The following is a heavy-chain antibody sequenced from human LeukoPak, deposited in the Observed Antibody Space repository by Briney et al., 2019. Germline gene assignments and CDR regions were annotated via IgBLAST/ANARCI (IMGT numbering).Heavy chain of an antibody. CDR1: GFTFSSYS. Sequence: GGSLRLSCAASGFTFSSYSMNWVRQAPGKGLEWVSYISSSSSTIYYADSVKGRFTISRDNAKNSLYLQMNSLRAEDTAVYYYAAPSESHAAFDIWGQGTMVTVSS. V-gene: IGHV3-48*01. CDR3: AAPSESHAAFDI. D-gene: IGHD3-10*01. CDR2: ISSSSSTI. J-gene: IGHJ3*02.